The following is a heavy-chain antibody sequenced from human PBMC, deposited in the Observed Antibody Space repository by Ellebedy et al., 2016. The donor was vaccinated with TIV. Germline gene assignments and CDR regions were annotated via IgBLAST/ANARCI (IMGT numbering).Heavy chain of an antibody. CDR1: GFTFSSYG. Sequence: GESLKISXVASGFTFSSYGMHWVRQAPGKGLEWVAVISSDGSRRSYADSVRDRFTIYRDNSKNTLYVQMNSLRAEDTAVYYCAKPSDPNPGYSASWATYFDYWGQGTLVTVSS. V-gene: IGHV3-30*18. D-gene: IGHD6-13*01. CDR3: AKPSDPNPGYSASWATYFDY. CDR2: ISSDGSRR. J-gene: IGHJ4*02.